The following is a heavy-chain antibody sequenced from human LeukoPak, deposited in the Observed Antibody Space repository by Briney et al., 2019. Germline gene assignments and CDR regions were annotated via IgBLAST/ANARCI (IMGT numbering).Heavy chain of an antibody. Sequence: GGSLRLSCAASGFTFSSYATSWVRQAPGKGLEWVSAISGSGGSTYYADSVKGRFTISRDNSKNTLYLQMNSLRAEDTAVYYCAKEAIRSSGWYRYYNWFDPWGQGTLVTVSS. CDR1: GFTFSSYA. CDR3: AKEAIRSSGWYRYYNWFDP. CDR2: ISGSGGST. J-gene: IGHJ5*02. V-gene: IGHV3-23*01. D-gene: IGHD6-19*01.